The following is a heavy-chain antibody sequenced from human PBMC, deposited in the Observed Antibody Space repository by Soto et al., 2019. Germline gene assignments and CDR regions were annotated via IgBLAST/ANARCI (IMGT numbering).Heavy chain of an antibody. CDR2: INAVATRT. CDR3: GRVTDPDDY. J-gene: IGHJ4*02. CDR1: GFAFSRYW. Sequence: EVHLVESGGGLVQPGGSLRLSCAASGFAFSRYWMHWVRQAPGGGLMWVSRINAVATRTHYADSVKGRFTVSRDNAKKTVYLQMDSLRAEDTALYYGGRVTDPDDYWGQGTLVIVSS. V-gene: IGHV3-74*01.